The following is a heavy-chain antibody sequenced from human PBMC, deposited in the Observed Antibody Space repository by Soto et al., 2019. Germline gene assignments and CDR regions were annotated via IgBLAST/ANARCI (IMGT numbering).Heavy chain of an antibody. CDR1: GFTFDDYA. V-gene: IGHV3-9*01. CDR3: TRAPVQGLYYYGMDA. J-gene: IGHJ6*02. Sequence: EVQLVESGGGLEQPGRSLRLSCSVSGFTFDDYAMHWVRQGPGKGLEWVSGIGWNSGNIGYADSVKGRFTISRDNARNSLYLQMNSLRTEDTALYYCTRAPVQGLYYYGMDAWGQGTTVTVSS. D-gene: IGHD2-15*01. CDR2: IGWNSGNI.